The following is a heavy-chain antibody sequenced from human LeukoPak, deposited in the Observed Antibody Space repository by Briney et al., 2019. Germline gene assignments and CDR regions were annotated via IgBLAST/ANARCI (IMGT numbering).Heavy chain of an antibody. D-gene: IGHD4-11*01. CDR3: AREPIYSKDQYYFDY. CDR2: IYSSGST. Sequence: SETLSLTCTVSGGSISSYYWSWIRQPAGKGLEWIGRIYSSGSTNYNPSLKSRVTISVDTSKNQFSLKLSSVTAADTAVYYCAREPIYSKDQYYFDYWGQGTLVTVSS. CDR1: GGSISSYY. J-gene: IGHJ4*02. V-gene: IGHV4-4*07.